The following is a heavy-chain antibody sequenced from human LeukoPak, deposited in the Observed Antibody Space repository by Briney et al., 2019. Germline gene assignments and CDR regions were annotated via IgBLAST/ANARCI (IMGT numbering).Heavy chain of an antibody. CDR2: IYYSGST. J-gene: IGHJ6*02. CDR3: ARDFGYSSSSLYYGIDV. D-gene: IGHD6-6*01. V-gene: IGHV4-30-4*01. CDR1: GASISRGNDY. Sequence: PSETLSLTCSVSGASISRGNDYWSWIRQPPGKGLEWIRYIYYSGSTNYNPSLKSRVTISIDTSKNQFSLRLNSVTAADTAVYFCARDFGYSSSSLYYGIDVWGQGTAVTVSS.